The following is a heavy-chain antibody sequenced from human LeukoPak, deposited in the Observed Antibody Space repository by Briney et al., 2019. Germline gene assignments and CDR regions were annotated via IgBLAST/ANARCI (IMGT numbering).Heavy chain of an antibody. V-gene: IGHV5-51*01. J-gene: IGHJ4*02. CDR2: IYPGDSDT. CDR1: GYSFTSYW. Sequence: GESLKISCKGSGYSFTSYWIGWVRQMPGKGLEWMGIIYPGDSDTRYSPSFQGQVTISADKSISTAYLQWSSLKASDTAMYYCARRYSGYDPQEGGTFDYFDYWGQGTLVTVSS. D-gene: IGHD5-12*01. CDR3: ARRYSGYDPQEGGTFDYFDY.